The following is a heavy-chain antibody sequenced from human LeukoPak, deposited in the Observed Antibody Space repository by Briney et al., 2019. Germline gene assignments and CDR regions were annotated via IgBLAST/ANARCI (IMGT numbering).Heavy chain of an antibody. CDR3: ARGRYYDSGGYYLNDAFDI. J-gene: IGHJ3*02. D-gene: IGHD3-22*01. CDR2: SYYSGST. CDR1: GGSISTYY. V-gene: IGHV4-59*01. Sequence: KPSETLPLTCTVSGGSISTYYWSWIRQPPGKGLEWIGYSYYSGSTNYNPSLKSRGTISVDTSKNQFSLKLSSVAPADTAVYYCARGRYYDSGGYYLNDAFDIWGQGTMVTVSS.